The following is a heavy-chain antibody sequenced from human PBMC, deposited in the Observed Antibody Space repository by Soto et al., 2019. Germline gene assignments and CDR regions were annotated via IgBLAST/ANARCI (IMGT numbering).Heavy chain of an antibody. Sequence: PSENLSLPCAVYGGSLSGYSWSWIRQPPGKGLEWIGEINHSGSTNYNPSLKSRVTISVDTSKNQFSLKLSSVTAADTAVHYCARAPAPWYSGRWYLFDFWGRGTLDIVSS. V-gene: IGHV4-34*01. CDR2: INHSGST. D-gene: IGHD6-13*01. CDR1: GGSLSGYS. J-gene: IGHJ4*02. CDR3: ARAPAPWYSGRWYLFDF.